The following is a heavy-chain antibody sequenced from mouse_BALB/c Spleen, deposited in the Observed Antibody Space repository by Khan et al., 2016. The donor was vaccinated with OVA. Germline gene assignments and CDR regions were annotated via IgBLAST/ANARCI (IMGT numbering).Heavy chain of an antibody. CDR1: GFSLSRYN. Sequence: QVQLQQSGPGLVAPSQSLSITCTVSGFSLSRYNIHWVRQPPGKGLEWLGMIWGGGGTDYNSTLKSRLSISKDNSKSQAFLKMISLQTDDTAMYYCAGAYYRYDGYYAMDYWGQGTSVTVSS. CDR3: AGAYYRYDGYYAMDY. J-gene: IGHJ4*01. V-gene: IGHV2-6-4*01. CDR2: IWGGGGT. D-gene: IGHD2-14*01.